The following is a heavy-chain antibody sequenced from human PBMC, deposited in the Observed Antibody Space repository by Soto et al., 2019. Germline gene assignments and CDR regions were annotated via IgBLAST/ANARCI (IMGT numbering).Heavy chain of an antibody. CDR2: FDPEDGET. CDR1: GGTFSSYA. V-gene: IGHV1-24*01. D-gene: IGHD3-3*01. Sequence: GASVKVSCKASGGTFSSYAISWVRQAPGKGLEWMGGFDPEDGETIYAQKFQGRVTMTEDTSTDTAYMELSSLRSEDTAVYYCATALRITIFGVVSLSWFDPWGQGTLVTVSS. CDR3: ATALRITIFGVVSLSWFDP. J-gene: IGHJ5*02.